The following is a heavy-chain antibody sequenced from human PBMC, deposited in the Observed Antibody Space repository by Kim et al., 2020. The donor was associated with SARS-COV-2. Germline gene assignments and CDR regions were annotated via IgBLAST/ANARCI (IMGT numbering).Heavy chain of an antibody. CDR2: ISRGDTAI. CDR3: ARNGATSDFHYYYYMDV. CDR1: GFTLSSYE. V-gene: IGHV3-48*03. Sequence: GGSLRLSCAASGFTLSSYEMNWVRQAPGKGLEWLAYISRGDTAIYYADPVEGRFTISRDNAKNSLYLQLTSLTAADTAVYYCARNGATSDFHYYYYMDVWGKGTTVTVSS. D-gene: IGHD2-21*01. J-gene: IGHJ6*03.